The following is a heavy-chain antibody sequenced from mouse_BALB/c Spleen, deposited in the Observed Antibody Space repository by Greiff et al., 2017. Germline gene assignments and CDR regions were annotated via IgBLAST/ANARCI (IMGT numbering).Heavy chain of an antibody. CDR2: ISTYYGDA. J-gene: IGHJ4*01. CDR3: ARGVHYAMDY. Sequence: VMLVESGAELVRPGVSVKISCKGSGYTFTDYAMHWVKQSHAKSLEWIGVISTYYGDASYNQKFKGKATMTVDKSSSTAYMELARLTSEDSAIYYCARGVHYAMDYWGQGTSVTVSS. V-gene: IGHV1S137*01. CDR1: GYTFTDYA.